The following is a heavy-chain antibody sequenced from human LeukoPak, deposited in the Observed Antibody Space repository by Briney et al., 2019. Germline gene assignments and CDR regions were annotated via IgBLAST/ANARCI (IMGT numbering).Heavy chain of an antibody. V-gene: IGHV3-30*02. D-gene: IGHD2-15*01. CDR2: IRSDGSVK. CDR3: AKDLRAAKSLPYYFDY. Sequence: GGSLRLSCAASGFTFSGYGIHWVRQAPGKGLEWVSFIRSDGSVKYYADSVRGRFTISRDNSKNTLYLQMNSLRAEDTAVYYCAKDLRAAKSLPYYFDYWGQGTLVTVSS. J-gene: IGHJ4*02. CDR1: GFTFSGYG.